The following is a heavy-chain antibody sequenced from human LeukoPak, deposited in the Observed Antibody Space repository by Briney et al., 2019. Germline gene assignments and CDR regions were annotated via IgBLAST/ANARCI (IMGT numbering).Heavy chain of an antibody. CDR2: IYTSGST. D-gene: IGHD6-13*01. CDR3: AREAAAGMEVWFDP. CDR1: GFTFSMYW. V-gene: IGHV4-4*07. J-gene: IGHJ5*02. Sequence: GSLRLSCAASGFTFSMYWMSWIRQPAGKGLEWIGRIYTSGSTNYNPSLKSRVTMSVDTSKNQFSLKLSSVTAADTAVYYCAREAAAGMEVWFDPWGQGTLVTVSS.